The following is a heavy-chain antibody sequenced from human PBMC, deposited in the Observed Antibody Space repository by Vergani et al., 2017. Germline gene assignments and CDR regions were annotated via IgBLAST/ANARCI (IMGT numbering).Heavy chain of an antibody. CDR3: ARHGESSITIFGVVIGPFDY. V-gene: IGHV4-61*02. CDR1: GGSINSGSYY. J-gene: IGHJ4*02. D-gene: IGHD3-3*01. CDR2: IYTSGST. Sequence: QVQLQESGPGLVKPSQTLSLTCTVSGGSINSGSYYWSWIRQPAGKGLEWIGRIYTSGSTNYNPSLKSRVTISVDTSKNQFSLKLSSVTAADTAVYYCARHGESSITIFGVVIGPFDYWGQGTLVTVSS.